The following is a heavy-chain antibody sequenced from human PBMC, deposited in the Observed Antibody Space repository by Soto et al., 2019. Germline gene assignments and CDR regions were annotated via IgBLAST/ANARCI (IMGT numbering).Heavy chain of an antibody. CDR2: ISSSSSTI. CDR3: ARDSGYSYGPLDY. CDR1: GFTFSSYS. V-gene: IGHV3-48*01. J-gene: IGHJ4*02. Sequence: GGSLRLSCAASGFTFSSYSMNWVRQAPGKGLEWVSYISSSSSTIYYADSVKGRFTISRDNAKNSLYLQMNSLRAEDTSVYYCARDSGYSYGPLDYWGQGTLVTVSS. D-gene: IGHD5-18*01.